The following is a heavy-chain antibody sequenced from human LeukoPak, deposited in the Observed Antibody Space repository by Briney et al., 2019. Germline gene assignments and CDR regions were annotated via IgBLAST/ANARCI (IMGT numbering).Heavy chain of an antibody. CDR2: IRQYGGEK. CDR1: GFIFNDFW. J-gene: IGHJ4*02. CDR3: ARDLDYGGRGLDS. V-gene: IGHV3-7*01. D-gene: IGHD4-23*01. Sequence: GGSLRLSCTASGFIFNDFWMSWVRQAPGEGLEWVANIRQYGGEKNYVDSVKGRFTISRDNDKKPLYLQMNSLRAEDTAVYYCARDLDYGGRGLDSWGQGTLVIVSS.